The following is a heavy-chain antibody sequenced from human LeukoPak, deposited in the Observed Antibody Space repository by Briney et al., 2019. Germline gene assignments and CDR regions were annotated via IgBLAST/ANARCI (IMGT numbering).Heavy chain of an antibody. D-gene: IGHD1-26*01. CDR2: IWYDGSNK. J-gene: IGHJ4*02. CDR1: GFTFSSYG. Sequence: GRSLRLSCAASGFTFSSYGMHWVRQAPGKGLEWVAVIWYDGSNKYYADSVKGRFTISRDNSKNTLYLQMNSLRAEDTVVYYCARASGGAQIDYWGQGTLVTVSS. V-gene: IGHV3-33*01. CDR3: ARASGGAQIDY.